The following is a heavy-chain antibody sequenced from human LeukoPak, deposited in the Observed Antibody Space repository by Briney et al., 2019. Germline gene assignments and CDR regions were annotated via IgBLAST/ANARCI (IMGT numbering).Heavy chain of an antibody. J-gene: IGHJ5*02. CDR1: GFTFSDYY. CDR3: ARTTLDYDFCFDP. D-gene: IGHD3-3*01. V-gene: IGHV3-11*01. Sequence: GGSLRLSCAASGFTFSDYYMSWIRQAPGKGLEWVSYISSSGSTIYYADSVKGRFTISRDNAKNSLYLQMNSLRAEDTAVYYCARTTLDYDFCFDPWGQGTLVTVSS. CDR2: ISSSGSTI.